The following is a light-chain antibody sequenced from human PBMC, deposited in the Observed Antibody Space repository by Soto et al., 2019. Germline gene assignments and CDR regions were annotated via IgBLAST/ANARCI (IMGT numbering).Light chain of an antibody. CDR1: SSDIGSYNY. CDR3: FSYTTSNTYV. V-gene: IGLV2-14*03. Sequence: QSALTQPASVSGSPGQSITISCTGTSSDIGSYNYVSWSQHHPGKVPQLMIYDVSNRPSGVSNRFSGSKSGNTASLTISGLQAEDEADYYCFSYTTSNTYVFGTGTKLTVL. J-gene: IGLJ1*01. CDR2: DVS.